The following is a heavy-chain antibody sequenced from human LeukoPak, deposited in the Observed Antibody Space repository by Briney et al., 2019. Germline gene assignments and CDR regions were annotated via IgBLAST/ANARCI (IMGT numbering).Heavy chain of an antibody. Sequence: PGGSLRLSCAASGFTFSDYYMSWIRQAPGKGLEWVSSISSSSSYIYYADSVKGRFTISRDNAKNSLYLQMNSLRTEDTAVYYCARDLGFMGGYYPHFDYWGQGTLVTVSS. J-gene: IGHJ4*02. CDR2: ISSSSSYI. CDR3: ARDLGFMGGYYPHFDY. CDR1: GFTFSDYY. V-gene: IGHV3-11*06. D-gene: IGHD3-22*01.